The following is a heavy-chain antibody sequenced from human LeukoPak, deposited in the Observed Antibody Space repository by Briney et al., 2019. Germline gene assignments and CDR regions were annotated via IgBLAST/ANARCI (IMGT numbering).Heavy chain of an antibody. D-gene: IGHD6-19*01. Sequence: SETLSLTCSVYGGSTSNSRYYWGWVRQPPGKGLECIGSVYYSGSTYYNPSLKSRVTISVDTSKNQFSLKLSSVAAADTAVYYCARIGAVAGTKGFDYWGQGTLVTVSS. CDR1: GGSTSNSRYY. CDR2: VYYSGST. V-gene: IGHV4-39*01. CDR3: ARIGAVAGTKGFDY. J-gene: IGHJ4*02.